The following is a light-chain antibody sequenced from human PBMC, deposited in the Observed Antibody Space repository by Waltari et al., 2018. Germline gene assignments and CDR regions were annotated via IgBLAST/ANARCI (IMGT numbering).Light chain of an antibody. CDR2: GAS. CDR3: QQYNIWAPDT. J-gene: IGKJ2*01. V-gene: IGKV3-15*01. Sequence: EIVMTQSPAPLSVSPRETVTLSCRASQSVRNNLGWYQQRPGQPPRLLIYGASTRAISIPARFSGSGSGTEFTLTISSLQSEDVGVYYCQQYNIWAPDTFGQGTKLEIK. CDR1: QSVRNN.